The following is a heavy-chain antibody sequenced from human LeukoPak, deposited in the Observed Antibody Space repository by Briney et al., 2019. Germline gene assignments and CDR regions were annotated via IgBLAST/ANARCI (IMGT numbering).Heavy chain of an antibody. J-gene: IGHJ5*01. CDR1: GFTFSTCL. CDR3: AREISDRSRWNGGFDY. D-gene: IGHD6-13*01. V-gene: IGHV3-23*01. CDR2: ISDSDGST. Sequence: PGGSLRLSCAASGFTFSTCLMSWVRQAPGKGMEWVSTISDSDGSTYYADSVKGRFTISRDDYKNTLSLQISNLRAEDTAVYFCAREISDRSRWNGGFDYWGQGTLVFVSS.